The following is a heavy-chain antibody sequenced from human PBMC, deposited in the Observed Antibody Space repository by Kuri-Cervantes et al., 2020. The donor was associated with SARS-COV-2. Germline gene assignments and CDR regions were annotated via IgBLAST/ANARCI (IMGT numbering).Heavy chain of an antibody. D-gene: IGHD6-19*01. CDR1: GDRVSSNSAA. V-gene: IGHV6-1*01. Sequence: SLRLPCAISGDRVSSNSAAWNWIRQSPSRGLEWLGRTYFRSKWYTDYAVSVKSRITINPDTSKNQFSLQLNSVTPEDTAVYYCARSERHRVAVAGTSDNWFDPWGQGALVTVSS. CDR3: ARSERHRVAVAGTSDNWFDP. CDR2: TYFRSKWYT. J-gene: IGHJ5*02.